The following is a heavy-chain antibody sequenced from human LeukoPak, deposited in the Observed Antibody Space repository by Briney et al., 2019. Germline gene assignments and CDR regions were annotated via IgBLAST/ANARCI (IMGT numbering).Heavy chain of an antibody. Sequence: GGSLRLSCAASGFTFSSYWMSWVRQAPGKGLECVANIKQDGSERYYVDSVRGRFTLSRDNAKNSLYLQMNSLRVEDTAVYYCATSAARAIESWGQGTLVTVSS. J-gene: IGHJ4*02. V-gene: IGHV3-7*01. D-gene: IGHD6-25*01. CDR2: IKQDGSER. CDR1: GFTFSSYW. CDR3: ATSAARAIES.